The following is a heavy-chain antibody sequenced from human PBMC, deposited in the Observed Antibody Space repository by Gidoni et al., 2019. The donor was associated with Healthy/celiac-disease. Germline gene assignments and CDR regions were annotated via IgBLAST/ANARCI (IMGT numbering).Heavy chain of an antibody. CDR1: GGSIRSSSYY. V-gene: IGHV4-39*01. CDR3: ARLTPVVGATNFEDY. Sequence: QLQLQESGPGLVKPSETLSLTCTVSGGSIRSSSYYWGWIRQPPGKGLEWIGSIYYSGSTYYNPSLKSRVTISVDTSKNQFSLKLSSVTAADTAVYYCARLTPVVGATNFEDYWGQGTLVTVSS. J-gene: IGHJ4*02. CDR2: IYYSGST. D-gene: IGHD1-26*01.